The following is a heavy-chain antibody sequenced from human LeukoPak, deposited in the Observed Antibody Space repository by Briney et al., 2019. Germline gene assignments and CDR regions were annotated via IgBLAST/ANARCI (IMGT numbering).Heavy chain of an antibody. D-gene: IGHD2-21*02. J-gene: IGHJ5*02. Sequence: ASVKVSCKASGYTFTSYGISWVRQAPGQGLEWMGCIRAYNDYTSYAQNFQGRVTMTTDTSTSTAYMELSSLRSDDSAVYYCARKGCTGDCFRFDPWGQGTLVTVSS. CDR3: ARKGCTGDCFRFDP. V-gene: IGHV1-18*01. CDR1: GYTFTSYG. CDR2: IRAYNDYT.